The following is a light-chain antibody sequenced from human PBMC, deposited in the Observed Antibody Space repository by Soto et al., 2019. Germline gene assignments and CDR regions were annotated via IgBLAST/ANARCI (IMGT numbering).Light chain of an antibody. CDR1: SSDVGGYSY. CDR3: TSYTGSSTLLYV. J-gene: IGLJ1*01. V-gene: IGLV2-14*01. CDR2: EVS. Sequence: QSVLTQPPSASGSPGQSVTISCTGASSDVGGYSYVSWYQQHPGKAPKLMIYEVSNRPSGVSNRFSGSKSGNTASLTISGLQADNEADYYCTSYTGSSTLLYVFGTGTKVTVL.